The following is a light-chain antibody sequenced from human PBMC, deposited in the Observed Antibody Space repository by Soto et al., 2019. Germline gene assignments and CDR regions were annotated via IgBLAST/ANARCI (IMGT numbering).Light chain of an antibody. CDR2: DVS. Sequence: QSALTQPRSVSGSPGQSVTISCTGTSSDVGSYNYVSWYQQHPGKAPKLMIYDVSKRPSGVPDRFSGSKSGNTASRTISRLQAEDEADYCCCSYAGSFMVFGAGTKLSVL. J-gene: IGLJ1*01. CDR1: SSDVGSYNY. CDR3: CSYAGSFMV. V-gene: IGLV2-11*01.